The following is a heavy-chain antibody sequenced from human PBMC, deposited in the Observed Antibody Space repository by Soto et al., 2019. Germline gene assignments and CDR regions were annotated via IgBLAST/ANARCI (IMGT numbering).Heavy chain of an antibody. CDR2: ISDSGGST. Sequence: PGGSLRLSCGASGFSFSRYAMTWVRQAPGKGLEWVSGISDSGGSTYYADSVKGRFTISRDNSKNMVYLQMNRLRAGDTAVYYCSILVYSYGYDWLHPWGQGPLVTVSS. CDR1: GFSFSRYA. V-gene: IGHV3-23*01. J-gene: IGHJ5*02. CDR3: SILVYSYGYDWLHP. D-gene: IGHD5-18*01.